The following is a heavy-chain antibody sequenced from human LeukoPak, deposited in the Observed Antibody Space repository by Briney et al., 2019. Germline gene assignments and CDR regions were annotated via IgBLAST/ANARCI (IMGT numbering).Heavy chain of an antibody. Sequence: GGSLRLSCAASGFTFSSYAMSWVRQAPGKGLEWVSRINSDASSTSYADSVKGRFTISRDNAKSTLFLQMNSLRAEDTAVYYCASLSMVTPFDYWGQGTLVTVSS. V-gene: IGHV3-74*01. J-gene: IGHJ4*02. D-gene: IGHD4-17*01. CDR3: ASLSMVTPFDY. CDR1: GFTFSSYA. CDR2: INSDASST.